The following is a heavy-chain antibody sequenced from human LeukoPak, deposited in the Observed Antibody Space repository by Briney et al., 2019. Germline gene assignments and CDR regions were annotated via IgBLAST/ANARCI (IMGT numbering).Heavy chain of an antibody. CDR2: IRYDGSNK. J-gene: IGHJ6*03. Sequence: GGSLRLSCAAAGFTFSSYGIHWVRQAPGKGLEWVAFIRYDGSNKYYADSVKGRFTISRDNSKNTLYLQMNSLRAEDTAVYYCAKDLGYYDSSGYYHYYMDVWGKGTTVTISS. CDR1: GFTFSSYG. V-gene: IGHV3-30*02. D-gene: IGHD3-22*01. CDR3: AKDLGYYDSSGYYHYYMDV.